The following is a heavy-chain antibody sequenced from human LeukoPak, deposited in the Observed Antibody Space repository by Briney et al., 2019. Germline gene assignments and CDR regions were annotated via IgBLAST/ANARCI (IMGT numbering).Heavy chain of an antibody. Sequence: SETLSLTCTVSGGSISSYYWSWIRQPPGKGLEWIGYIYYSGSTNYNPSLKSRVTILVETSKNQFSLRLSSVTAADTAVYFCARDPGIAVAGFDFWGQGTLVTVSS. V-gene: IGHV4-59*01. CDR3: ARDPGIAVAGFDF. D-gene: IGHD6-19*01. CDR1: GGSISSYY. CDR2: IYYSGST. J-gene: IGHJ4*02.